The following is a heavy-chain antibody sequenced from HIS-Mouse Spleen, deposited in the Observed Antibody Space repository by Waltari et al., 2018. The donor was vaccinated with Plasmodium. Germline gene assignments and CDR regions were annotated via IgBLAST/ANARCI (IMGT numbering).Heavy chain of an antibody. V-gene: IGHV3-66*01. CDR1: GFPVGSHS. D-gene: IGHD1-26*01. J-gene: IGHJ4*02. CDR2: IYSGGST. Sequence: EVQLVESGGGLVQPGGSLRLSCAASGFPVGSHSLCWVRQAPGKGLEWVSVIYSGGSTYYADSVKGRFTISRDNSKNTLYLQMNSLRAEDTAVYYCATPRVGGSYFDYWGQGTLVTVSS. CDR3: ATPRVGGSYFDY.